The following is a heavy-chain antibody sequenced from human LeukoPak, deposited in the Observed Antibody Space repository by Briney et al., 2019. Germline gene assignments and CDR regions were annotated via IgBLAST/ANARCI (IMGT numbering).Heavy chain of an antibody. J-gene: IGHJ4*02. CDR1: GFTYSSHR. CDR2: INSDGSTT. Sequence: PGGSLRLSCAASGFTYSSHRMHWVRQVPGKGLVWVSVINSDGSTTNYADSVKGRFTISRDNAKNTLYLQMNSLRVEDTAVYYCARDGERGELSLYMDYWGQGTLVTVSS. CDR3: ARDGERGELSLYMDY. V-gene: IGHV3-74*01. D-gene: IGHD3-16*02.